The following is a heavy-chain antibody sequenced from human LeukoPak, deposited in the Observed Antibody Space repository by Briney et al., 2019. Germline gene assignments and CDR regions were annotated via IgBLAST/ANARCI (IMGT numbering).Heavy chain of an antibody. J-gene: IGHJ3*02. V-gene: IGHV3-15*01. CDR2: IKSKTDGGTT. CDR1: GFTFSHAW. CDR3: TTTPPYQLLSDAFDI. D-gene: IGHD2-2*01. Sequence: GSLRLSFAASGFTFSHAWMSWVRPAPGKGLEWVGRIKSKTDGGTTDYAAPVKGRFTISRDDSKNTLYLQMNSLKTEDTAVYYCTTTPPYQLLSDAFDIWGQGTMVTVSS.